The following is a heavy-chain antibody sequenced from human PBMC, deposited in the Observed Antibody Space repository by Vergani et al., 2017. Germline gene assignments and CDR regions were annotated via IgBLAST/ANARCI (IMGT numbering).Heavy chain of an antibody. V-gene: IGHV3-23*03. D-gene: IGHD2-15*01. CDR2: IYSGGST. CDR1: GFTFSSYS. CDR3: AKDGQGGGSAFDY. Sequence: EVQLVESGGGLVQPGGSLRLSCAASGFTFSSYSMNWVRQAPGKGLEWVSVIYSGGSTYYADSVKGRFTISRDNSKNTLYLQMNSLRAEDTAVYYCAKDGQGGGSAFDYWGQGTLVTVSS. J-gene: IGHJ4*02.